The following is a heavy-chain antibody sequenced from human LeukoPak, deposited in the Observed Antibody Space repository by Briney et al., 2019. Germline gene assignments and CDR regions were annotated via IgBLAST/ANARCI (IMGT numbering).Heavy chain of an antibody. CDR2: IKEDGSAK. CDR1: GFTFSSNW. V-gene: IGHV3-7*01. CDR3: GVWIDVEDSDNSGYVEF. J-gene: IGHJ1*01. D-gene: IGHD3-22*01. Sequence: TGGSLSLSCAASGFTFSSNWITWVRQAPGKGLEWVATIKEDGSAKYYVDSVQGRFAVSRDNAKNSLFLQATSLRAEDTAVYYCGVWIDVEDSDNSGYVEFWGQGTLVTVSS.